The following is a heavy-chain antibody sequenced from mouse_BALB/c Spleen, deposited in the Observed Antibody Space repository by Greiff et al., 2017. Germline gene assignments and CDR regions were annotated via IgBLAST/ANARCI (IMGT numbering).Heavy chain of an antibody. CDR2: INPGSGGT. CDR3: ARYDGYYGFAY. V-gene: IGHV1-54*03. Sequence: VQLQQSGAELVRPGTSVKVSCKASGYAFTNYLIEWVKQRPGQGLEWIGVINPGSGGTNYNEKFKGKATLTADKSSSTAYMQLSSLTSDDSAVYFCARYDGYYGFAYWGQGTLVTVSA. J-gene: IGHJ3*01. D-gene: IGHD2-3*01. CDR1: GYAFTNYL.